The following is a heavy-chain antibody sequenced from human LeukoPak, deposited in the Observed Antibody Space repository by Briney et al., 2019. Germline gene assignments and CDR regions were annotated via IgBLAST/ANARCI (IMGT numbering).Heavy chain of an antibody. CDR2: ISSSSRYI. CDR1: GFTFSSYE. D-gene: IGHD3-9*01. Sequence: GGSLRLSCAASGFTFSSYEMNWVRQAPGKGLEWVSSISSSSRYIYYADSVRGRFTISRDNARNSLYLQMNRLRAEDTAVYYCAREHYDVLTGYSGNAFHIWGHGTMVTVSS. V-gene: IGHV3-21*01. CDR3: AREHYDVLTGYSGNAFHI. J-gene: IGHJ3*02.